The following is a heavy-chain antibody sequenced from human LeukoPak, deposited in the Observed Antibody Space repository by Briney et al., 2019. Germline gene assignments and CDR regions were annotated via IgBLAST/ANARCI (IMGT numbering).Heavy chain of an antibody. V-gene: IGHV3-30*18. D-gene: IGHD6-19*01. Sequence: GGSLRLSCAASGFTFSSYGMHWVRQAPGKGLEWVAVISYDGSNKYYADSVKGRSTISRDNSKNTLYLQMNSLRAEDTAVYYCAKGRHSSGWKSYFDYWGQGTLVTVSS. CDR3: AKGRHSSGWKSYFDY. CDR1: GFTFSSYG. CDR2: ISYDGSNK. J-gene: IGHJ4*02.